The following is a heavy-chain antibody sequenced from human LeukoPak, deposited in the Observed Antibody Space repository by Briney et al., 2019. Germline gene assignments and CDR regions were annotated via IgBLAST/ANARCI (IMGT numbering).Heavy chain of an antibody. J-gene: IGHJ4*02. D-gene: IGHD6-19*01. CDR3: ARERSIAVAAGLDY. CDR1: GGTFSSYA. CDR2: IIPILGIA. V-gene: IGHV1-69*04. Sequence: ASVKVSCKASGGTFSSYAISWVRQAPGQGLEWMRRIIPILGIANYAQKFQGRVTITADKSTSTAYMELSSLRSEDTAVYYCARERSIAVAAGLDYWGQGTLVTVSS.